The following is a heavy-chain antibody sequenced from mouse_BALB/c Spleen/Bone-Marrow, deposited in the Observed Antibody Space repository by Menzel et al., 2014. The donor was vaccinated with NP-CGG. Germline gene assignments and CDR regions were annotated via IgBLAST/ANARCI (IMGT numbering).Heavy chain of an antibody. J-gene: IGHJ3*01. D-gene: IGHD2-2*01. CDR3: ARSRGYDVGPFAF. CDR2: INPGSGSS. CDR1: GYAFTNYL. V-gene: IGHV1-54*01. Sequence: VMLVESGAELVRPGTSVKVSCKASGYAFTNYLIEWVKHRPGQGLEWIGVINPGSGSSNYNENFKGKATLTADRSSSTAYMLLCSLTSDDSAVYFCARSRGYDVGPFAFWGQGTLVTVSA.